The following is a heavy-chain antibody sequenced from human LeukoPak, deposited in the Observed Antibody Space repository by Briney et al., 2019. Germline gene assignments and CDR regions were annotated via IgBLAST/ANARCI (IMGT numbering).Heavy chain of an antibody. J-gene: IGHJ6*03. Sequence: GGSLRLSCAASGFTFSSYGMSWVRQAPGKGLEWVPAISGSGGSTYYADSVKGRFTISRDNSKNTLHLQMNSLRAEDTAVYYCAKWSYYYYYYMDVWGKGTTVTISS. D-gene: IGHD1-26*01. CDR3: AKWSYYYYYYMDV. CDR2: ISGSGGST. V-gene: IGHV3-23*01. CDR1: GFTFSSYG.